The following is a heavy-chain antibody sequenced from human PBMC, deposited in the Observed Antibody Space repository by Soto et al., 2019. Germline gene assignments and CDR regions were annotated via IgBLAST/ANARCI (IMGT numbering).Heavy chain of an antibody. D-gene: IGHD3-22*01. CDR3: AKAKYYYDSSGSDY. CDR2: ISGSGGST. J-gene: IGHJ4*02. Sequence: PGGSLRLSCAVSGFTFSSYAMSWVRQAPGKGLEWVSAISGSGGSTYYADSVKGRFTISRDNSKNTLYLQMNSLRAEDTAVYYCAKAKYYYDSSGSDYWGQGTLVPVSS. V-gene: IGHV3-23*01. CDR1: GFTFSSYA.